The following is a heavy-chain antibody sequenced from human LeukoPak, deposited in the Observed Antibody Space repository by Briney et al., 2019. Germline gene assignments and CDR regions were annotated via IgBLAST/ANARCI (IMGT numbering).Heavy chain of an antibody. CDR1: GFIFSDYY. J-gene: IGHJ3*02. Sequence: GGSLRLSCAASGFIFSDYYMGWVRQAPGKGLEWVSYISNKGSSSTTYYADSVKGRFTISRDDAQNSLYLQMNSLRADDTAVYYCAKDFYDFWSGYSDAFDIWGQGTMVTVSS. CDR2: ISNKGSSSTT. CDR3: AKDFYDFWSGYSDAFDI. V-gene: IGHV3-11*01. D-gene: IGHD3-3*01.